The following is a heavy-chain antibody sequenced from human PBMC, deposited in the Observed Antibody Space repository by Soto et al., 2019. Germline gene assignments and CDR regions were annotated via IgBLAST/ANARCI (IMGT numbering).Heavy chain of an antibody. D-gene: IGHD4-4*01. Sequence: QITLKESGPTLVKPTQTLTLTCTFSGFSLTTDGVGVDWIRQPPGKALEWLGLVYWNDEKRYRPSLQSRLTITRDTSRNQVVLTMTNMDRVETATYVCAHRTTVTSGHSWGQGTLVNVSS. CDR3: AHRTTVTSGHS. CDR2: VYWNDEK. V-gene: IGHV2-5*01. J-gene: IGHJ4*02. CDR1: GFSLTTDGVG.